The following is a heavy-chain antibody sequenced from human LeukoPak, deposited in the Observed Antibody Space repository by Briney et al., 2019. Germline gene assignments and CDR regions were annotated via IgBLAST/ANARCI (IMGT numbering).Heavy chain of an antibody. D-gene: IGHD4-11*01. CDR1: NYSISSGYY. CDR2: IYHSGTT. CDR3: ARTRDYSNYGFDY. V-gene: IGHV4-38-2*02. J-gene: IGHJ4*02. Sequence: PSETLSLTCTVSNYSISSGYYWGWIRQPPGKGLEWIGTIYHSGTTYYNPSLKSRVTISVDTSKNQFSLKLSSVTAADTAVYYCARTRDYSNYGFDYWGQGTLVAVSS.